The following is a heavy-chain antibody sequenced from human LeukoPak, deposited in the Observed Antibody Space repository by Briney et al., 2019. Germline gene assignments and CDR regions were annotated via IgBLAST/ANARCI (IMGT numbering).Heavy chain of an antibody. CDR2: IIPIFGTA. CDR1: GGTFSSYA. D-gene: IGHD1-26*01. Sequence: ASVKVSCKASGGTFSSYAISWVRQAPGQGLEWMGGIIPIFGTANYAQKFQGRVTITTDESTSTAYMELSSLRSEDTAVYYCARGWELLAALDYWGQGTLVTVSS. CDR3: ARGWELLAALDY. J-gene: IGHJ4*02. V-gene: IGHV1-69*05.